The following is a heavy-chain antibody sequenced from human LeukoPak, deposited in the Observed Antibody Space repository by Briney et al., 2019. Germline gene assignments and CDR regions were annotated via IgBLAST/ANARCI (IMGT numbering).Heavy chain of an antibody. V-gene: IGHV4-59*01. Sequence: KPSETLSLTCTVPGGSISSYYWSWIRQPPGKGLEWIGYIYYSGSTNYNPSLKSRVTISVDTSKNQFSLRLSSVTAADTAVYYCARENLRGDDAFDIWGQGTMVTVSS. J-gene: IGHJ3*02. CDR3: ARENLRGDDAFDI. CDR2: IYYSGST. D-gene: IGHD3-10*01. CDR1: GGSISSYY.